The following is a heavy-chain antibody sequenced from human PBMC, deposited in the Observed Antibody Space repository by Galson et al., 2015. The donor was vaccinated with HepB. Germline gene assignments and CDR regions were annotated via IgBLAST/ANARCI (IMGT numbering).Heavy chain of an antibody. CDR1: GFTFSSYA. J-gene: IGHJ6*03. CDR3: AKEVRKARRSVHMDV. Sequence: SLRLSCAASGFTFSSYAMHWVRQAPGKGLEWVAVISYVGSNKYYADSVKGRFTISRDSSKNTLYLQMNSLRAEDTAVYYCAKEVRKARRSVHMDVWGKGTSVTVSS. CDR2: ISYVGSNK. V-gene: IGHV3-30*18. D-gene: IGHD1-1*01.